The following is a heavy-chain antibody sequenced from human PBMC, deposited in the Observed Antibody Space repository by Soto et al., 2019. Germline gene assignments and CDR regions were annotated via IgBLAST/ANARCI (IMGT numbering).Heavy chain of an antibody. CDR1: GFTFSSYS. J-gene: IGHJ4*02. CDR2: ISSSSSYI. CDR3: ARDKTRSSGCPDY. V-gene: IGHV3-21*01. Sequence: GGSLRLSCAASGFTFSSYSMHWVRQAPGKGLEWVSSISSSSSYIYYADSVKGRFTISRDNAKNSLYLQMNSLRAEDTAVYYCARDKTRSSGCPDYWCQGTLVTVSS. D-gene: IGHD6-19*01.